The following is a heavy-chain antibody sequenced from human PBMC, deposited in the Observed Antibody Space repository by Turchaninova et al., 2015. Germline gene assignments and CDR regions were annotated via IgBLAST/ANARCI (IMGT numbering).Heavy chain of an antibody. CDR1: GFSLTTGPVG. J-gene: IGHJ4*02. Sequence: QITLKESGPTLVKPTQTLTLTCTFSGFSLTTGPVGVGWIRQPPGKALEWLALIYWDGDKRYSPSLTSRLTITKETSKNQVVLTMTNMDPVDTATFYCAHIRGGGNSPLFDYWGQGTLVTVSS. V-gene: IGHV2-5*02. D-gene: IGHD4-23*01. CDR2: IYWDGDK. CDR3: AHIRGGGNSPLFDY.